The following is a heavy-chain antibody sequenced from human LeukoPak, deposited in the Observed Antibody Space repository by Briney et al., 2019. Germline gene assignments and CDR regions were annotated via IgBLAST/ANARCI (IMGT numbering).Heavy chain of an antibody. Sequence: SETLSLTCAVYGGSFSGYYWSWIRQPPGKGLEWIGEINYSGSTNYNPSLKSRVTISVDTSKNQFSLKLSSVTAADTAVYYCARVPSIVGATNRAYLDYWGQGTLVTVSS. CDR2: INYSGST. D-gene: IGHD1-26*01. CDR3: ARVPSIVGATNRAYLDY. V-gene: IGHV4-34*01. J-gene: IGHJ4*02. CDR1: GGSFSGYY.